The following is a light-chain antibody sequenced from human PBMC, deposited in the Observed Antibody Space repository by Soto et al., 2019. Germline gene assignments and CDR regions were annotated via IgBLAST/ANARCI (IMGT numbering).Light chain of an antibody. CDR2: EVS. CDR1: SSDVGGYNY. V-gene: IGLV2-8*01. J-gene: IGLJ2*01. CDR3: SSYAGSNNVV. Sequence: QSALTQPPSASGSPGQSVTISCTGTSSDVGGYNYVSWYQQHPGKAPKLMIYEVSKWASGVPDRFSGSKSGSAASLTVSGLQAEDEADYYCSSYAGSNNVVFGGGTKVTVL.